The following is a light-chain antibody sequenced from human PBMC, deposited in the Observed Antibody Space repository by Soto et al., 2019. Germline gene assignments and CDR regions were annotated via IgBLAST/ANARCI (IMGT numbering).Light chain of an antibody. CDR3: QSYDSTSVV. CDR2: ENN. V-gene: IGLV6-57*04. Sequence: NFMLTQPHSVSESPGKTVTISCTRSSGSIASNYVQWYQQRPGSAPTTIIYENNQRPSGVPDRFSGSIDSSSESASLTISGLKTEDEADYYCQSYDSTSVVFGGGTKLTVL. J-gene: IGLJ2*01. CDR1: SGSIASNY.